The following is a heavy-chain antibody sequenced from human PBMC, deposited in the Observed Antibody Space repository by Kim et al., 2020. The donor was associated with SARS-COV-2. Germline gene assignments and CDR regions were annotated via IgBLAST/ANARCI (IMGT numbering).Heavy chain of an antibody. J-gene: IGHJ4*02. CDR2: VYYSGST. V-gene: IGHV4-31*03. D-gene: IGHD5-12*01. Sequence: SETLSLTCTVSGGSISSGGYYWSWIRQHPGKGLEWIGYVYYSGSTYYNPSLKSRVTISVDTSKNQFSLKVSSVTAADTAVYYCTRSGGYNFDYWGQGTLVTVSS. CDR1: GGSISSGGYY. CDR3: TRSGGYNFDY.